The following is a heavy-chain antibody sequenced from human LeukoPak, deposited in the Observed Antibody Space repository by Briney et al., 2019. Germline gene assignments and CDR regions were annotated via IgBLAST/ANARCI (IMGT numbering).Heavy chain of an antibody. D-gene: IGHD1-14*01. CDR3: ARRSETRKDFDY. V-gene: IGHV5-51*01. Sequence: GESLKISCKGSGYSVTNYWIGWVRHMPGKGLEWMGIIYTGDSDTRYSPSFQGQVTISVDKSISTAYLQWSSLKASDTAMYYCARRSETRKDFDYWGQGTLVTVSS. CDR2: IYTGDSDT. CDR1: GYSVTNYW. J-gene: IGHJ4*02.